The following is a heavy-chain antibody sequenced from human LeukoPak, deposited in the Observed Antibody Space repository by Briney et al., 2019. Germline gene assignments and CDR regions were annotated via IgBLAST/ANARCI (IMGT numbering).Heavy chain of an antibody. V-gene: IGHV3-30*18. CDR1: GFTFTSYG. CDR3: AKDTAAGECTGGNCYSYFDY. D-gene: IGHD2-15*01. CDR2: ISYDGSNK. Sequence: GGSLRLSCAASGFTFTSYGVHWVRQAPGKGLEWLALISYDGSNKYSADSVKGRFTISRDNSKNTLYLQMDSLRADDTAVYYCAKDTAAGECTGGNCYSYFDYWGQGTLVTVSS. J-gene: IGHJ4*02.